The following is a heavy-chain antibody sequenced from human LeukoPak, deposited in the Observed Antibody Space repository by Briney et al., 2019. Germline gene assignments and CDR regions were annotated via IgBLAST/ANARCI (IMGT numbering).Heavy chain of an antibody. CDR3: AKVAKYYYGSETYYFFDY. V-gene: IGHV3-7*01. CDR1: GGSISSYY. J-gene: IGHJ4*02. D-gene: IGHD3-10*01. Sequence: PSETLSLTCTVSGGSISSYYWSWIRQPPGKGLEWVANIKQDGSEKYYVDSVKGRFTIFRDNAKNSLYLQMNSLRVEDTAVYYCAKVAKYYYGSETYYFFDYWGQGTLVTASS. CDR2: IKQDGSEK.